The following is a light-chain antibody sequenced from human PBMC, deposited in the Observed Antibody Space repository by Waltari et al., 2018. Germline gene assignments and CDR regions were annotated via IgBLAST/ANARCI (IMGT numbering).Light chain of an antibody. V-gene: IGKV3-15*01. Sequence: EIVMTPSPATLSDSPGERATVLCRASESISTNEAWYQQKPRQAPRHLIYGAFTRAPGGPLRCSAGGSGTEVTLSITGLQSEDFAIDFCQQYNNWPPVSFGQGTKVEIK. CDR2: GAF. CDR3: QQYNNWPPVS. J-gene: IGKJ2*03. CDR1: ESISTN.